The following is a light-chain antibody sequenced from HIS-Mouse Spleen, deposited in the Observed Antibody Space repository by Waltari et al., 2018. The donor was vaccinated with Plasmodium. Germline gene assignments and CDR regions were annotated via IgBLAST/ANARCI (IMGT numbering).Light chain of an antibody. CDR2: EDS. CDR1: ALPKKY. CDR3: YSTDSSGNHRV. Sequence: SYELTQPHSVSVSPGPTARITCSGDALPKKYAYWYQQNSGQAPVLVIYEDSKRPSGIPERFSGSSSGTMATLTISGAQVEDEADYYCYSTDSSGNHRVFGGGTKLTVL. V-gene: IGLV3-10*01. J-gene: IGLJ3*02.